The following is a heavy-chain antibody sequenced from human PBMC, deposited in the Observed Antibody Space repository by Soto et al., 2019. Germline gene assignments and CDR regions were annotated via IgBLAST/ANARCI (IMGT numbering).Heavy chain of an antibody. CDR1: GFTFDDYA. CDR2: ISWNSGSI. CDR3: AKGAIFGVVNHFDY. V-gene: IGHV3-9*01. J-gene: IGHJ4*02. D-gene: IGHD3-3*02. Sequence: GGSLRLSCAASGFTFDDYAMHWVRQAPGKGLEWVSGISWNSGSIGYADSVKGRFTISRDNAKNSLYLQMNSLRAEDTALYYCAKGAIFGVVNHFDYWGQGTLVTVPQ.